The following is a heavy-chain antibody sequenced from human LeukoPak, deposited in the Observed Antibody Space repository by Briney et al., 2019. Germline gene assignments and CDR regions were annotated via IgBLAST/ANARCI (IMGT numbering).Heavy chain of an antibody. V-gene: IGHV1-69*05. D-gene: IGHD1-7*01. J-gene: IGHJ4*02. CDR2: IIPIFGTA. CDR1: GGTFSSYA. Sequence: SVKVSCKASGGTFSSYAISWVRQAPGQGLEWMGGIIPIFGTANYAQKFQGRVTITTDESTSTAYMELSSLRSEDTAVYYCAKEGGTGTRFDYWGQGTLVTVSS. CDR3: AKEGGTGTRFDY.